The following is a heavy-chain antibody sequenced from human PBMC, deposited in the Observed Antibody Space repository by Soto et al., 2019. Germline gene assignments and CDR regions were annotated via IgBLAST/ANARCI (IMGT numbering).Heavy chain of an antibody. CDR3: ARDRRDVLRYFDWLSTFDY. Sequence: ASVKVSCKASGYTFTSYGISWVRQAPGQGLEWMGWISAYNGNTNYAQKLQGRVTMTTDTSTSTAYMELRSLRSDDTAVYYCARDRRDVLRYFDWLSTFDYWGQGTLVTVSS. CDR2: ISAYNGNT. CDR1: GYTFTSYG. D-gene: IGHD3-9*01. V-gene: IGHV1-18*04. J-gene: IGHJ4*02.